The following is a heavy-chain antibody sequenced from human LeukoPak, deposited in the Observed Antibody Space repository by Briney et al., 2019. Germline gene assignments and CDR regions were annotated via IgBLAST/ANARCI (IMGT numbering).Heavy chain of an antibody. CDR1: GLTVSSNF. V-gene: IGHV3-53*01. D-gene: IGHD4-17*01. CDR3: AREGDYAGY. J-gene: IGHJ4*02. Sequence: GGSLRLSCAASGLTVSSNFMSWVRQAPGKGLEWVSVLSSGGDAYYADSVKGRFTISRDNSKNTLYLQMNSLRAEDTAVYYCAREGDYAGYWGQGTLVTVSS. CDR2: LSSGGDA.